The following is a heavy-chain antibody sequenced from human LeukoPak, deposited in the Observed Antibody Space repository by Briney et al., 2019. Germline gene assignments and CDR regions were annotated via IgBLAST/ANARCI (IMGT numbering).Heavy chain of an antibody. D-gene: IGHD3-10*01. CDR3: ASSFSGSYYNVGY. V-gene: IGHV3-30*03. J-gene: IGHJ4*02. Sequence: GRSLRLSCAASGFTFSSYDMHWVRQAPGKGLEWVAVISYDGSNKYYADSVKGRFTISRDNSKNTLYLQMDSLRAEDTAVYYCASSFSGSYYNVGYWGQGTLVTVSS. CDR2: ISYDGSNK. CDR1: GFTFSSYD.